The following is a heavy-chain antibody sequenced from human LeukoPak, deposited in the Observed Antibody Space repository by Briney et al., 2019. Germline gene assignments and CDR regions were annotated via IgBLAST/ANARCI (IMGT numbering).Heavy chain of an antibody. Sequence: SETLSLTCAVYGGSFSGYYWSWIRQPPGKGLEWIGEINHSGSIKRNPSLKSRVTISVDTSKNQFSLKLTSVTAADTAVYYCARTTEGGYTYGYFYYYYMDVWGKGTTVTISS. J-gene: IGHJ6*03. D-gene: IGHD5-18*01. V-gene: IGHV4-34*01. CDR3: ARTTEGGYTYGYFYYYYMDV. CDR2: INHSGSI. CDR1: GGSFSGYY.